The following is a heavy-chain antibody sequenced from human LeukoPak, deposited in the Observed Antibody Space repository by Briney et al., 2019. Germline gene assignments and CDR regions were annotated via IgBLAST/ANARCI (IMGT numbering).Heavy chain of an antibody. Sequence: SETLSLTCAVSGGSIRGYYWSWVRQSPGKGLEWIGDINQNAGTDYNPTLKSRVTMSIDSSKNQISLNVTAATAADTAIYYCARGRTRLSWLDPWGQGTLVTVSS. CDR3: ARGRTRLSWLDP. CDR2: INQNAGT. D-gene: IGHD6-6*01. J-gene: IGHJ5*02. V-gene: IGHV4-34*01. CDR1: GGSIRGYY.